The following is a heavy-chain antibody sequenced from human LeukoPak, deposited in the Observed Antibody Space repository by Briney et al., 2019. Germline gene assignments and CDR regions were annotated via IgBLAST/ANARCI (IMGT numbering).Heavy chain of an antibody. Sequence: SVKVSCKASGGTFSSYAISWVRQAPGQGLEWMGGIIPIFGTANYAQESQGRVTITADESTSTAYMELSSLRSEDTAVYYCARDLTGGSYPPGAAFDIWGQGTMVTVSS. CDR2: IIPIFGTA. CDR1: GGTFSSYA. D-gene: IGHD1-26*01. CDR3: ARDLTGGSYPPGAAFDI. J-gene: IGHJ3*02. V-gene: IGHV1-69*01.